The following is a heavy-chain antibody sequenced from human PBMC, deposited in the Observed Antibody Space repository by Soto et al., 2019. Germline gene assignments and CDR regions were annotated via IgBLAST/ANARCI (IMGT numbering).Heavy chain of an antibody. CDR2: INHSGST. Sequence: WETLALTXAVSGASVSVYSCTGIRQPPGTGLEWIGEINHSGSTNYNPSLKSRVTISVDTSKNQFSLKLTPVTAADTAVYYCARDKITGLFDYWGQGTLVTVSS. V-gene: IGHV4-34*01. CDR1: GASVSVYS. J-gene: IGHJ4*02. D-gene: IGHD2-8*02. CDR3: ARDKITGLFDY.